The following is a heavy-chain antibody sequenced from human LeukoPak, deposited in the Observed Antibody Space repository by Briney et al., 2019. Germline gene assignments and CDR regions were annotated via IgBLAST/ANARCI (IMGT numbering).Heavy chain of an antibody. CDR1: GGTFSSYA. CDR3: ARESSYCSGGSCHNWFDP. V-gene: IGHV1-69*13. J-gene: IGHJ5*02. CDR2: IIPIFGTA. Sequence: SVKVSCKASGGTFSSYAISWVRQAPGQGLEWMGGIIPIFGTANYAQKFQGRVTITADESTSTAYMELSSLRSEDTAVYYCARESSYCSGGSCHNWFDPWGQGTLVTVSS. D-gene: IGHD2-15*01.